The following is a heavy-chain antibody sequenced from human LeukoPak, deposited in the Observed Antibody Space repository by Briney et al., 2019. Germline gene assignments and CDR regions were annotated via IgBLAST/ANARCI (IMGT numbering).Heavy chain of an antibody. Sequence: ASVKVSCKATGYTFTGYYMHWVRQAPGQGLEWMGWINPNSGGTNYAQKFQGRVTMTRDTSISTTYMELSRLRSDDTAVYYCARGPTFYCSGGSCYYYGMDVWGQGTTVTVSS. J-gene: IGHJ6*02. CDR3: ARGPTFYCSGGSCYYYGMDV. CDR1: GYTFTGYY. CDR2: INPNSGGT. D-gene: IGHD2-15*01. V-gene: IGHV1-2*02.